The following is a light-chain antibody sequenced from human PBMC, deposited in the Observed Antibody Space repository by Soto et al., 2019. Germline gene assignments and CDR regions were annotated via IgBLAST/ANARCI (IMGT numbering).Light chain of an antibody. CDR2: GAS. CDR3: QQYGGSPT. V-gene: IGKV3-20*01. J-gene: IGKJ4*01. Sequence: EIVLTQSPGTLSLSPGERATLSCRASQSVRSSYLAWYQQKPGQAPRLLIYGASSRATGIPDRFSGSGSGTDFTLTISRLEPEDLAVYYCQQYGGSPTFGGGYKVGIK. CDR1: QSVRSSY.